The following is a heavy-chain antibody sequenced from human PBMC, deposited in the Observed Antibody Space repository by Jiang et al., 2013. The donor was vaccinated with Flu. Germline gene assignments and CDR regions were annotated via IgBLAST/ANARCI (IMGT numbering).Heavy chain of an antibody. CDR3: ARVGGYHYFDY. V-gene: IGHV4-59*01. D-gene: IGHD5-18*01. CDR1: GGSISSYY. CDR2: IYYSGST. Sequence: GSGLVKPSETLSLTCTVSGGSISSYYWSWIRQPPGKGLEWIGYIYYSGSTNYNPSLKSRVTISVDTSKNQFSLKLSSVTAADTAVYYCARVGGYHYFDYWGQGTLVTVSS. J-gene: IGHJ4*02.